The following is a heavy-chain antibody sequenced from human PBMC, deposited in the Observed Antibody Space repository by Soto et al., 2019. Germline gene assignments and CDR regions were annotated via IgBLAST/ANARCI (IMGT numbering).Heavy chain of an antibody. J-gene: IGHJ3*02. D-gene: IGHD2-8*02. V-gene: IGHV3-23*01. CDR2: ILVDGRT. Sequence: PGGSLRLSCAASGFICSSYDMSWVRQAPGKGLEWVSTILVDGRTFYVDSVEGRFTISRDSSQNTVYLQMNSLTAGDTALYYCAKATATGGGAFDICGQGTMVTVSS. CDR3: AKATATGGGAFDI. CDR1: GFICSSYD.